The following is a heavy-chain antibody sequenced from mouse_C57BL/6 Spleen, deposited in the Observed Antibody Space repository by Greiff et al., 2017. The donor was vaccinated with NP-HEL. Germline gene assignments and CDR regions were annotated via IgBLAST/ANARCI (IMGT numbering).Heavy chain of an antibody. CDR3: ARVDYYGSSGYWYFDV. J-gene: IGHJ1*03. V-gene: IGHV3-1*01. CDR1: GYSITSGYD. Sequence: EVKLVESGPGMVKPSQSLSLTCTVTGYSITSGYDWHWIRHFPGNKLEWMGYISYSGSTNYNPSLKSRISITHDTSKNHFFLKLNSVTTEDTATYYCARVDYYGSSGYWYFDVWGTGTTVTVSS. D-gene: IGHD1-1*01. CDR2: ISYSGST.